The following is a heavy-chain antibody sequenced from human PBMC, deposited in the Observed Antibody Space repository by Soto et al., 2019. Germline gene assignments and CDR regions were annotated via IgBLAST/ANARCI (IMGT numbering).Heavy chain of an antibody. V-gene: IGHV4-34*01. CDR3: ARDPDQYSSSWYHKGAFDI. D-gene: IGHD6-13*01. J-gene: IGHJ3*02. CDR2: INHSGST. Sequence: SETLSLTCAVYGGSFSGYYWSWIRQPPGKGLEWIGEINHSGSTNYNPSLKSRVTIAVDTSKNQFSLKLSSLTAADTAVYYCARDPDQYSSSWYHKGAFDIWGQGTMVTVSS. CDR1: GGSFSGYY.